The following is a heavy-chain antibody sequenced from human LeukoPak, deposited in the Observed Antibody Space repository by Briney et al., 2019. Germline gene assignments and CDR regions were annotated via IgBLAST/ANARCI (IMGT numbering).Heavy chain of an antibody. Sequence: SETLSLTCLVSGGSLSSYYWSWIRQPAGKGLEWIGRIYTSGSTNYNPSLKSRVTMSVDTSKNYFSLNLSSVTAADTAVYYCARQGVSGGWTTDAFDIWGQGTMVTVSS. D-gene: IGHD6-19*01. V-gene: IGHV4-4*07. J-gene: IGHJ3*02. CDR3: ARQGVSGGWTTDAFDI. CDR2: IYTSGST. CDR1: GGSLSSYY.